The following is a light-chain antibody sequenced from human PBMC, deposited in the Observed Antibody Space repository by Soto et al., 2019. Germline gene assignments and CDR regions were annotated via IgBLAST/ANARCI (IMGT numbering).Light chain of an antibody. Sequence: DLQMTQSPSSLYASVGDRVTITCRASRSIGNYLHWYQQKPERAPKLLIFLTSSLQSGVPSRFSGSGSGTDFTLTISSLQPEDFATYYGQQSYSIPYSFGQGTNLEI. V-gene: IGKV1-39*01. CDR2: LTS. CDR1: RSIGNY. J-gene: IGKJ2*01. CDR3: QQSYSIPYS.